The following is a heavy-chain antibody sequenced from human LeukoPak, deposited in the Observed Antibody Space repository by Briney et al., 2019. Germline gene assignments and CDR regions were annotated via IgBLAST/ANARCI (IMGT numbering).Heavy chain of an antibody. J-gene: IGHJ4*02. V-gene: IGHV3-23*01. Sequence: GGSLRLSCAASGFIFSTYGMTWFRQAPGRGLEWVSGISGSGPNTYYADSVKGRFTSSRDNSKNTLYLQMDSLRAEDTAIYYCARDWKTNSFDYWGQGTLVTVSS. CDR1: GFIFSTYG. CDR3: ARDWKTNSFDY. D-gene: IGHD1-1*01. CDR2: ISGSGPNT.